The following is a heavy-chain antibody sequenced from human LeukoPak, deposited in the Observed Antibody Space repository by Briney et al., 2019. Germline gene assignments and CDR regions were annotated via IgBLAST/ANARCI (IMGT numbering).Heavy chain of an antibody. Sequence: ASVKVSCKASVYTFTSHSMHWVRQAPGQGLDWVGIVSPRSGVTTYAQKFQGRITMTGDTSTSTVYMELRGLRSEDMAMYYCARSADGGSYIVDYWGQGTLVTVSS. CDR2: VSPRSGVT. CDR3: ARSADGGSYIVDY. J-gene: IGHJ4*02. CDR1: VYTFTSHS. D-gene: IGHD1-26*01. V-gene: IGHV1-46*01.